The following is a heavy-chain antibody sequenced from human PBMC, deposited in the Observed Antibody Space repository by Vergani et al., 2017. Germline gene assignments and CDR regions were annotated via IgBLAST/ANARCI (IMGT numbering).Heavy chain of an antibody. CDR1: GFIFSTYA. CDR3: ARAYGRYDWFDY. V-gene: IGHV3-23*04. Sequence: EVHLEESGGGLVQPGGSLRLSCTASGFIFSTYAMSWVRQAPGKGLEWVSGISASGAPTYYADSVKGRVTISRDNSKNTLYLQMNSLRVEDTAVYYCARAYGRYDWFDYWGQGTLVTVSS. D-gene: IGHD1-20*01. J-gene: IGHJ4*02. CDR2: ISASGAPT.